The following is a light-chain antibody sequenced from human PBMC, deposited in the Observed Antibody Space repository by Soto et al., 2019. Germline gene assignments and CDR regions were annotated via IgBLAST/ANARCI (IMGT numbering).Light chain of an antibody. CDR1: SSDIGGYDY. Sequence: QSALTQPASVSGSPGQSITISCTGTSSDIGGYDYVSWYQQFPGKAPKLMIYRVINRPPGVSDRFSGSKSGNSASLSISGLQPEDEASYFCGSYTSATTWVFGGGTKLTV. CDR2: RVI. V-gene: IGLV2-14*03. CDR3: GSYTSATTWV. J-gene: IGLJ3*02.